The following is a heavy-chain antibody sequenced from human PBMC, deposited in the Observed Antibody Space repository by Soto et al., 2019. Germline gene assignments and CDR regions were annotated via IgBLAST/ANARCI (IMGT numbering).Heavy chain of an antibody. CDR1: GGSISSSNYY. CDR3: AREDRTNGYNYDY. V-gene: IGHV4-39*01. D-gene: IGHD1-1*01. Sequence: SETLSLTCSVSGGSISSSNYYWAWIRQPPGKGLEWVGSIYYIGNTYYNPSLKSRVTMSVDTSKNQFSLKVTSVTAADTAIYYCAREDRTNGYNYDYWGQGTLVTVSS. CDR2: IYYIGNT. J-gene: IGHJ4*02.